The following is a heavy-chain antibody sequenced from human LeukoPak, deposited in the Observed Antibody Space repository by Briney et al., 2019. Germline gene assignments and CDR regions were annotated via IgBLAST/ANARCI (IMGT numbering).Heavy chain of an antibody. V-gene: IGHV1-2*02. CDR2: LNPNSGGT. CDR3: ARARVEFSRSCMGY. J-gene: IGHJ4*02. CDR1: GYTFTSYG. Sequence: GASVKVSCKASGYTFTSYGISWVRQAPGQGLEWMGWLNPNSGGTNYAQKFRGRVTMTRDTSISTAYMELSRLRSDDTAVYYCARARVEFSRSCMGYWGQGTLVTVSS. D-gene: IGHD6-13*01.